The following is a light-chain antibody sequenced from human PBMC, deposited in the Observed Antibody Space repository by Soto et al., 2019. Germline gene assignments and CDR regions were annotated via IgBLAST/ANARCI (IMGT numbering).Light chain of an antibody. Sequence: IVLTQSPGTLSLSPGERATLSCRASQSVTTQLAWYQQKPGQAPRLIIHGASSRATGVPDRITGSGSGTDFTLSISRLEPEDFAVYYCQNYGSSSLTFGGGTKVEIK. CDR3: QNYGSSSLT. J-gene: IGKJ4*01. CDR2: GAS. V-gene: IGKV3-20*01. CDR1: QSVTTQ.